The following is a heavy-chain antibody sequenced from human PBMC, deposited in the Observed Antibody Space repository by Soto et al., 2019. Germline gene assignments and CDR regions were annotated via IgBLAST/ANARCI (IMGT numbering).Heavy chain of an antibody. CDR1: GGSINSRSYY. J-gene: IGHJ6*02. D-gene: IGHD6-6*01. CDR2: IYYSGST. V-gene: IGHV4-39*01. CDR3: ARLEAARLGYYYYAMDV. Sequence: ETLSLTCSISGGSINSRSYYWGWIRKQPGKGLEWIGSIYYSGSTYYNPSLKSRVTISVDTSKDQFSLKLSSVTAADTAVYYCARLEAARLGYYYYAMDVWFQGTTFSVSS.